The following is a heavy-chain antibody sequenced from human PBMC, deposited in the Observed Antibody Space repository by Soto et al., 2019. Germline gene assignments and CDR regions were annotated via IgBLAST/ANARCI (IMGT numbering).Heavy chain of an antibody. J-gene: IGHJ4*02. CDR2: ISSDGTTT. CDR1: GFTFSSYW. D-gene: IGHD3-10*01. CDR3: VSGNYYAL. V-gene: IGHV3-74*01. Sequence: EVQLVESGGGLVQPGGSLRLSCAASGFTFSSYWMHWVRQGLGKGLVWVSRISSDGTTTTYADSVKGRFTISRDNDKNTLYLQMNSLRAEDTAMYNCVSGNYYALWGQGTLVTVSS.